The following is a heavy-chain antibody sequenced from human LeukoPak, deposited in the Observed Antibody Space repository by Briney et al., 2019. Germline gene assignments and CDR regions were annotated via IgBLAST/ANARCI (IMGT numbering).Heavy chain of an antibody. J-gene: IGHJ4*02. CDR3: TRVGDSSGWSYYFDN. V-gene: IGHV1-69*05. CDR2: IIPIFGTA. CDR1: GYTFTSYG. Sequence: GASVKVSCKASGYTFTSYGISWVRQAPGQGLEWMGGIIPIFGTANYAQKFQGRVTITTDESTSTAYMELRSLRSDDTAVYYCTRVGDSSGWSYYFDNWGQGTLVSVSS. D-gene: IGHD6-19*01.